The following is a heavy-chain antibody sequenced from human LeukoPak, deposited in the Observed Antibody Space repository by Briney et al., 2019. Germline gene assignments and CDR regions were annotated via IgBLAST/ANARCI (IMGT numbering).Heavy chain of an antibody. J-gene: IGHJ5*02. CDR2: ISSSGSTI. V-gene: IGHV3-11*04. Sequence: PGGSLRLSCAASGFTFSDYYMSWIRQAPGKGLEWVSYISSSGSTIHYADSVKGRFTISRDNAKNSLYLQMNSLRAEDTAVYYCARDRLRYFDWLLSPFDPWGQGTLVTVSS. CDR1: GFTFSDYY. D-gene: IGHD3-9*01. CDR3: ARDRLRYFDWLLSPFDP.